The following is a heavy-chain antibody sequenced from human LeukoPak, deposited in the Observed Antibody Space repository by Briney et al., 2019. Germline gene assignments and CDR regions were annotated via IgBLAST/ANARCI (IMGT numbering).Heavy chain of an antibody. CDR3: ARGFDYGGRTVGY. D-gene: IGHD4-23*01. V-gene: IGHV4-34*01. CDR2: INHSGST. CDR1: GGSFSGYY. J-gene: IGHJ4*02. Sequence: PSETLSLTCAVYGGSFSGYYWSWIRQPPGKGLEWIGEINHSGSTNYNPSLKSRVTISVDTSKNQFSLKLSSVPAADTAVYYCARGFDYGGRTVGYWGQGTLVTVSS.